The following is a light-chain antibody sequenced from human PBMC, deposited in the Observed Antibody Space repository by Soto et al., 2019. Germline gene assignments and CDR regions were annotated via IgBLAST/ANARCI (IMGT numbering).Light chain of an antibody. V-gene: IGKV3-15*01. J-gene: IGKJ1*01. Sequence: EVVMTQFPATLSVSPGERATLYCRASQSVVSNVAWYQHKPGQAPRLLIHGTSTRATGFPDRFSGSGSGTDFTLTITSLQSEDFAVYYCQQYNRWPLTFGQGTKVEV. CDR2: GTS. CDR3: QQYNRWPLT. CDR1: QSVVSN.